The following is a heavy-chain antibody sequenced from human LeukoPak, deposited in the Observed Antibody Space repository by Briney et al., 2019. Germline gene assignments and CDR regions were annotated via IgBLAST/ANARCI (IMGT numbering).Heavy chain of an antibody. V-gene: IGHV1-2*02. Sequence: ASVKVSCKASGYTFTGYYMHWVRQAPGQGLEWMGWINPNSGGTNYAQKFQGRVTMTRDTSTSTAYMELSRLRSDDTAVYYCARDRFGVVITPSYYFDYWGQGTLVTVSS. D-gene: IGHD3-3*01. J-gene: IGHJ4*02. CDR2: INPNSGGT. CDR1: GYTFTGYY. CDR3: ARDRFGVVITPSYYFDY.